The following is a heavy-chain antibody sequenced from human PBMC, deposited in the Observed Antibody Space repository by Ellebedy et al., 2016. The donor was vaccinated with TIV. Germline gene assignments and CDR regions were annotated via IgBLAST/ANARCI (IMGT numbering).Heavy chain of an antibody. J-gene: IGHJ3*01. Sequence: PGGSLRLSCEASGLTFRSHAMSWVRQAPGKGLEWVSSIPESGGNTYYADSVKGRFTISSDTSKDTLFLQMNSLRAEDTAIYFCARDPVGVGPAYDVWGQGTMVTVSS. CDR2: IPESGGNT. CDR1: GLTFRSHA. CDR3: ARDPVGVGPAYDV. D-gene: IGHD4-23*01. V-gene: IGHV3-23*01.